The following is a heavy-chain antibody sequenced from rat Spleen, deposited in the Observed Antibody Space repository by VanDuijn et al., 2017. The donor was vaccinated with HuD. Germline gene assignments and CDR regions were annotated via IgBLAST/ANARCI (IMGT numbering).Heavy chain of an antibody. CDR2: ISTGGGNT. D-gene: IGHD1-5*01. CDR1: GFTFSNYV. CDR3: AKDAIGTTAYYFDY. J-gene: IGHJ2*01. Sequence: EVQLVESGGGLVQPGRSLKLSCAASGFTFSNYVMAWVRQAPTKGLEWVASISTGGGNTYYRDSVKGRFTISRDNAKNTLYLQMDSLRSEDTATYYCAKDAIGTTAYYFDYWGQGVMVTVSS. V-gene: IGHV5S13*01.